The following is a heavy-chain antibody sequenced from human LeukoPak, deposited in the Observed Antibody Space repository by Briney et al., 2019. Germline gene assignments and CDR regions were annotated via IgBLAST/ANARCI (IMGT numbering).Heavy chain of an antibody. J-gene: IGHJ4*02. CDR2: IYSDGST. CDR1: GFSVGTNY. V-gene: IGHV3-53*05. Sequence: GCPLRLSCAASGFSVGTNYVTWVRPPPGKGLEWVSVIYSDGSTYYADPVKGRFTISRDNSKNTLYLQMSSLRPEDTAVYYCTDTLAGWGQGTLVTVSS. CDR3: TDTLAG. D-gene: IGHD5-18*01.